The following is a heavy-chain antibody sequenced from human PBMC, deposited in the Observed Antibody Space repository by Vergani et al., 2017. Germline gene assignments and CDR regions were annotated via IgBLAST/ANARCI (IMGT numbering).Heavy chain of an antibody. V-gene: IGHV3-74*01. Sequence: EVQLVESGGGLVQPGGSLRLSCAASGFTFSSYWMHWVRQAPGKGLVWVSRINSDGSSTSYADSVKGRFTISRDNAKNSLYLHMNSLRAEDTALYHCARVSGALGNPWFDPWGQGTLVTVSS. J-gene: IGHJ5*02. CDR2: INSDGSST. CDR3: ARVSGALGNPWFDP. D-gene: IGHD4-17*01. CDR1: GFTFSSYW.